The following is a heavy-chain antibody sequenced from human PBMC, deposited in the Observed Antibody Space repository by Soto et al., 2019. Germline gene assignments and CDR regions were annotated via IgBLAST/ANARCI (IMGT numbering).Heavy chain of an antibody. D-gene: IGHD4-17*01. CDR1: GGTFSSYA. Sequence: SVKVSCKASGGTFSSYAISWVRQAPGQGLQWMGGIIPIFGTPNYAQKFQGRLTITADKSTSTVYMELSSLRSEDTAVYYCASAYYGTNPVYYYYGMDVWGQGTTVTVSS. CDR2: IIPIFGTP. J-gene: IGHJ6*02. CDR3: ASAYYGTNPVYYYYGMDV. V-gene: IGHV1-69*06.